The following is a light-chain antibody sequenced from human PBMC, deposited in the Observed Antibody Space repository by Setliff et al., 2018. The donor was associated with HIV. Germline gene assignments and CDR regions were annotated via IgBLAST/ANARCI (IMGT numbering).Light chain of an antibody. CDR1: STDVGTYNL. J-gene: IGLJ1*01. CDR2: EVS. V-gene: IGLV2-23*02. Sequence: TQPASVSGSPGQSITISCTGTSTDVGTYNLVSWYQQHPGKAPKVMIYEVSKRPSGISNRFSGSKSGNTASLTISGLQPEDESDYYCCSYASGSTSLFVFGTGTKVTVL. CDR3: CSYASGSTSLFV.